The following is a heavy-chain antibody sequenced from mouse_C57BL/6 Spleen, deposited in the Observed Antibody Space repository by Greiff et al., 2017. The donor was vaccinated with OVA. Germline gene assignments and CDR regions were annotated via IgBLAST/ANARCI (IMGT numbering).Heavy chain of an antibody. V-gene: IGHV5-17*01. Sequence: EVQGVESGGGLVKPGGSLKLSCAASGFTFSDYGMHWVRQAPEKGLEWVAYISRGSSTIYYADTVKGRFTISRDNAKNTLFLQMTSLRSEDTAMYYCARPYYGKVYWYFDVWGTGTTVTVSS. D-gene: IGHD2-10*01. CDR1: GFTFSDYG. J-gene: IGHJ1*03. CDR3: ARPYYGKVYWYFDV. CDR2: ISRGSSTI.